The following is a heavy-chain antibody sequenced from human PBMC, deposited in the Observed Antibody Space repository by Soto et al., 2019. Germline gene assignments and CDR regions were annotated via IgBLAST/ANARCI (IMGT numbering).Heavy chain of an antibody. J-gene: IGHJ2*01. CDR1: GDSILSGGYY. CDR3: ARRQKTAPTVHWCFDL. D-gene: IGHD1-1*01. Sequence: QVQLQASGPGLVTPSETLSLKCSVSGDSILSGGYYWTWIRQHPGKGLEWIGSSYSIGTTFYNPSLKSRVPISVDVAKNLCSLTLPSATAADTDVYYCARRQKTAPTVHWCFDLWGRGTLVTVSS. CDR2: SYSIGTT. V-gene: IGHV4-31*03.